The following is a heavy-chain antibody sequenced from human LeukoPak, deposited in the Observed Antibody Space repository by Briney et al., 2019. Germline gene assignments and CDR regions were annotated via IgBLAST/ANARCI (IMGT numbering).Heavy chain of an antibody. CDR2: INTNTGNP. Sequence: ASVKVSCKASGYTFTSYAMNWVRQAPEQGLEWMGWINTNTGNPTYTQGFTGRFVFSLDTSVSTAYLQISSLKAEDTAVYYCARNRLSWYDYYYYYMDVRGKGTTVTVSS. CDR1: GYTFTSYA. CDR3: ARNRLSWYDYYYYYMDV. D-gene: IGHD6-13*01. V-gene: IGHV7-4-1*02. J-gene: IGHJ6*03.